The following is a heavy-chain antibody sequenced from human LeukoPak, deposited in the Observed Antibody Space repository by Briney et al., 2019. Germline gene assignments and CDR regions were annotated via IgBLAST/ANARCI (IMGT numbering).Heavy chain of an antibody. J-gene: IGHJ2*01. V-gene: IGHV3-9*01. Sequence: GGSLRLSCVASGFTFDDYGMYWVRQAPGKGLERVASISWNSGIVGYADSVEGRFTISRDNSKNTLYLQMNSLRAEDTAVYYCARDRSGVEDWYFDLWGRGTLVTVSS. CDR2: ISWNSGIV. D-gene: IGHD2-15*01. CDR1: GFTFDDYG. CDR3: ARDRSGVEDWYFDL.